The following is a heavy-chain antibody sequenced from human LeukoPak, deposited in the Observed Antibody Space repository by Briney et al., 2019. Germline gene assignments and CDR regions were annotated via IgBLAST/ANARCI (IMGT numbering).Heavy chain of an antibody. D-gene: IGHD3-10*01. CDR1: GYTLTELS. CDR2: FDPEDGET. V-gene: IGHV1-24*01. CDR3: ATGIPAGPRGPYGSGSYLDY. Sequence: ASVKVSCKVSGYTLTELSMHWVRQAPGKGLEWMGGFDPEDGETIYAQKFQGRVTMTEDTSTDTAYMELSSLRSEDTAVYYCATGIPAGPRGPYGSGSYLDYWGQGTLVTVSS. J-gene: IGHJ4*02.